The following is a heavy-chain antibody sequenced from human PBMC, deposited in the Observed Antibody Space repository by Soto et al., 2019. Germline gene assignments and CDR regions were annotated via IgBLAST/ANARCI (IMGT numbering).Heavy chain of an antibody. Sequence: EVQLLESGGGLVHPGGSLRLSCAASGVTFSPNAMNWVRQAPGKGLEWVSAFRGRDGSTFYADSVKGRFTISRDTSKDTVYLQMDNLRAEDTAVYYCAKGGLKWELLFDDWGQGTLVTVSA. CDR1: GVTFSPNA. D-gene: IGHD1-26*01. CDR3: AKGGLKWELLFDD. J-gene: IGHJ4*02. V-gene: IGHV3-23*01. CDR2: FRGRDGST.